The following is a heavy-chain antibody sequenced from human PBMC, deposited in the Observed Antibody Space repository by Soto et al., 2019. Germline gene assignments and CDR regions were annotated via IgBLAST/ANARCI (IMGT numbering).Heavy chain of an antibody. D-gene: IGHD5-12*01. Sequence: VQLVQSGAEVKKPGSSVKVSCRASGGIFGSSVFTWVGQSPGQGLEGMGGIIPMFGRPNYAQKFKGIVTITADESTSTAYMELSSLRSEDTAVFYCARDLGSGYDPGDYWGQGTLVTVSS. CDR1: GGIFGSSV. CDR2: IIPMFGRP. J-gene: IGHJ4*02. V-gene: IGHV1-69*12. CDR3: ARDLGSGYDPGDY.